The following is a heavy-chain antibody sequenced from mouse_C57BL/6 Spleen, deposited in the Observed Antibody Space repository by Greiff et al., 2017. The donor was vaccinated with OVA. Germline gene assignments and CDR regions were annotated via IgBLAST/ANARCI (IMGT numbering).Heavy chain of an antibody. V-gene: IGHV1-4*01. J-gene: IGHJ2*01. CDR2: IYPSSGYT. Sequence: VQLQQSGAELARPGASVKMSCKASGYTFTSYTMHWVKQRPGQGLEWIGYIYPSSGYTKYNQKFKDKATLTADKSSSTAYMQLSSLTSEDSAVYYCASEGAYDNWGQGTTLTVSS. CDR1: GYTFTSYT. D-gene: IGHD2-14*01. CDR3: ASEGAYDN.